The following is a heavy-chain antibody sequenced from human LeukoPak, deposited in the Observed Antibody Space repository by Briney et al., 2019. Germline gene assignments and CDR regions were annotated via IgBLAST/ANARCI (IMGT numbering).Heavy chain of an antibody. J-gene: IGHJ4*02. Sequence: SETLSLTCAVSGGSISSGGYSWSWIRQPPGKGLEWIGYIYHSGSTYYNPSLKSRVTISVDRSKDQFSLNLISVTAADTAVYYCARGYYDILTGFPTLDYWGQGTLVTVSS. CDR3: ARGYYDILTGFPTLDY. CDR1: GGSISSGGYS. V-gene: IGHV4-30-2*01. D-gene: IGHD3-9*01. CDR2: IYHSGST.